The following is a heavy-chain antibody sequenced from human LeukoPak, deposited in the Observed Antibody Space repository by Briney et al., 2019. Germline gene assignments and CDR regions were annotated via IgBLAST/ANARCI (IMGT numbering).Heavy chain of an antibody. CDR3: ARYTAFGDSYFNWFDP. CDR2: IKGSGGGT. Sequence: GGSLRLSCAASGLTFSGYAMSWVRQAPGKGLEWVSSIKGSGGGTYYADSLKGRFTISRDNSKNTLYLQMNSLRAEDTAVYYCARYTAFGDSYFNWFDPWGQGTLVTVSS. J-gene: IGHJ5*02. V-gene: IGHV3-23*01. D-gene: IGHD3-10*01. CDR1: GLTFSGYA.